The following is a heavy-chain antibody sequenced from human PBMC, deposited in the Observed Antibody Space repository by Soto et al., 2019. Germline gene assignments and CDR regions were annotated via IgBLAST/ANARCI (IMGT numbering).Heavy chain of an antibody. V-gene: IGHV4-30-4*01. J-gene: IGHJ2*01. Sequence: VQLQGSGPGLLKPSQTLSLTCTVSGASVNPGDYYCSYIRQPPGKGLEWLGYIFYSGDTYYNPSLKSRATISLNTSRNQFSLTLTSVTDADTALYYCVGTGTTDDFWGHGTLVTVSS. CDR2: IFYSGDT. CDR1: GASVNPGDYY. D-gene: IGHD1-7*01. CDR3: VGTGTTDDF.